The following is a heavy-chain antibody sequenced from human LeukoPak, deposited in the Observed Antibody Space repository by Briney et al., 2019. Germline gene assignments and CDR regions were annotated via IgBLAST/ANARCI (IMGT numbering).Heavy chain of an antibody. V-gene: IGHV4-39*01. CDR1: GGSISNSPYY. CDR3: ARNARGRPADY. D-gene: IGHD3-16*01. Sequence: SETLSLTCNVSGGSISNSPYYCGWIRQPPGKGLEWIGSMHYSGTTYHNPSLRSRVTVSVDTSKNQFSLRLISVTAADTAVYYCARNARGRPADYWGQGTLVTVSS. CDR2: MHYSGTT. J-gene: IGHJ4*02.